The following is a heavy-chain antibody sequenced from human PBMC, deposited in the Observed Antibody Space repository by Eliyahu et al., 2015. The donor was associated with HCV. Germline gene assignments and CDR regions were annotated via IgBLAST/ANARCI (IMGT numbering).Heavy chain of an antibody. CDR3: ARSGTAMATSR. V-gene: IGHV3-11*06. Sequence: QVQLVESGGGLVKPGGSLXLXCAAXGFTFSXYYMSWIRQAPGKGLEWVSYISSSSSYTNYADSVKGRFTISRDNAKNSLYLQMNSLRADDTAVYYCARSGTAMATSRWGQGTLVTVSS. D-gene: IGHD5-18*01. CDR2: ISSSSSYT. J-gene: IGHJ4*02. CDR1: GFTFSXYY.